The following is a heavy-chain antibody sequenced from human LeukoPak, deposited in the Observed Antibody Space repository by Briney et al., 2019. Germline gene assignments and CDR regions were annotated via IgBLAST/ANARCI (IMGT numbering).Heavy chain of an antibody. V-gene: IGHV3-74*01. CDR3: AAWFGDSEDDAFDI. CDR1: GFTFSSYW. CDR2: INSDGSST. D-gene: IGHD3-10*01. J-gene: IGHJ3*02. Sequence: PGGSLRLSCAASGFTFSSYWMHWVRQAPGKGLVWVSRINSDGSSTSYADSVKGRFTISRDNAKNTLYLQMTSLRAEDTAVYYCAAWFGDSEDDAFDIWGQGTMVTASS.